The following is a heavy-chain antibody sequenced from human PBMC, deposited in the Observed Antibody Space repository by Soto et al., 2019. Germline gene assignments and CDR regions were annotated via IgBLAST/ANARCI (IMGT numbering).Heavy chain of an antibody. CDR2: ISLSSTII. D-gene: IGHD2-2*01. V-gene: IGHV3-48*02. CDR1: GFTFSQYS. J-gene: IGHJ4*02. CDR3: ARGVGTLDY. Sequence: PGGSLRLSCAASGFTFSQYSMNWVRQAPGKGLDWLSYISLSSTIIYYADSVKGRFTISRDNAKNSLYLQMNSLRDEDSAVYFCARGVGTLDYWGQGNLVTVSS.